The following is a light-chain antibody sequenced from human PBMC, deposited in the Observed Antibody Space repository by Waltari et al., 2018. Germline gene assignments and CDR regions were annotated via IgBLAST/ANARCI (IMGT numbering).Light chain of an antibody. V-gene: IGLV2-23*01. CDR3: CSDAGSYTWV. J-gene: IGLJ3*02. Sequence: SARPQPAPVSGAPGHAIPVSCTATRRDGGNYKIASCYQQYPGKAPKVMIHDDNRRPSGVSDRFSGSKTGNTACLTISGVQAEDEADYYCCSDAGSYTWVFGGGAKLTVL. CDR1: RRDGGNYKI. CDR2: DDN.